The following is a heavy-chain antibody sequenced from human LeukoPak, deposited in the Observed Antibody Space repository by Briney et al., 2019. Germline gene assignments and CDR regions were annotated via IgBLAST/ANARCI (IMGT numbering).Heavy chain of an antibody. D-gene: IGHD2-2*01. V-gene: IGHV4-34*01. CDR3: ARPLLGYCSSTSCFGVGFDY. CDR2: INHSGST. CDR1: GGSFSGYY. Sequence: PSETLSLTCAVYGGSFSGYYWSWIRQPPGKGLEWIGEINHSGSTNYNPSLKSRVTISVDTSKNQFSLKLSSVTAADTAVYYCARPLLGYCSSTSCFGVGFDYWSQGTLVTVSS. J-gene: IGHJ4*02.